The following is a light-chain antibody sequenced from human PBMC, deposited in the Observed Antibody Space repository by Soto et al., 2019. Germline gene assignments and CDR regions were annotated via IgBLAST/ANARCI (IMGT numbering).Light chain of an antibody. Sequence: VLTQSPGTLSLSPWERATLSCRASQSVNSNYLAWHQQKPGQPPRLLISRAASRAPGIPDRFSGSGSGTGFTLSISKLEPEDSALYYCQQYGDSPWTFGLVTKVDIK. V-gene: IGKV3-20*01. CDR2: RAA. CDR1: QSVNSNY. CDR3: QQYGDSPWT. J-gene: IGKJ1*01.